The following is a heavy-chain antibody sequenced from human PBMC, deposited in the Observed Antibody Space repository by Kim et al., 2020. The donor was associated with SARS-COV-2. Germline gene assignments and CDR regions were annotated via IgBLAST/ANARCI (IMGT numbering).Heavy chain of an antibody. CDR3: ASCRSDLGDSYYYYYGMDV. Sequence: SVKVSCKASGGTFSSYAISWVRQAPGQGLEWMGGIIPIFGTANYAQKFQGRVTITADKSTSTAYMELSSLRSEDTAVYYCASCRSDLGDSYYYYYGMDVWGQGTTVTVSS. J-gene: IGHJ6*02. CDR2: IIPIFGTA. CDR1: GGTFSSYA. V-gene: IGHV1-69*06. D-gene: IGHD3-16*01.